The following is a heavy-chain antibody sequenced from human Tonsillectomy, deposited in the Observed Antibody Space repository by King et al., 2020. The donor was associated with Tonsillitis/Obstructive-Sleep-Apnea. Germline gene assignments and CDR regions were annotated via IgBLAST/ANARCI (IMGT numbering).Heavy chain of an antibody. J-gene: IGHJ3*02. Sequence: VQLVESGGGLVQPGKSLRLSCAASGFTFSSYWMTWVRQAPGKGLEWVANINQDGTEKYYGDSVKGRFIISRDNAKNSLYLQMNSLRAEDTAMYYCARDMVTTIVLVPFDIWGQGTMVAVSS. D-gene: IGHD3-22*01. CDR3: ARDMVTTIVLVPFDI. CDR1: GFTFSSYW. V-gene: IGHV3-7*01. CDR2: INQDGTEK.